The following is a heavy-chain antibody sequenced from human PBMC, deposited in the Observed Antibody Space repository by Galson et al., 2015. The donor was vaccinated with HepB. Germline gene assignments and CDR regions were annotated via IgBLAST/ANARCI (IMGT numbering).Heavy chain of an antibody. V-gene: IGHV3-33*01. CDR2: IWHDGSNQ. CDR1: GFTFSRHG. J-gene: IGHJ4*02. D-gene: IGHD5-18*01. Sequence: SLRLSCAASGFTFSRHGIHWVRQAPGKGLECVAMIWHDGSNQLYADSVKGRFTISRDNSKNKLYPQMNSLRAEDTAIYYCVRESLMAMVTFDLWGRGTRVTVSS. CDR3: VRESLMAMVTFDL.